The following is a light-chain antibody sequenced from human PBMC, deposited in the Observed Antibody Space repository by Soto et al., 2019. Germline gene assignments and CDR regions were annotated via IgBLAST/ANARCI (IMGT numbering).Light chain of an antibody. CDR1: SSDVGGYNY. J-gene: IGLJ1*01. CDR3: GSYTSSNTLV. CDR2: EVT. V-gene: IGLV2-14*03. Sequence: QSVLTQPASVSGSPGQSITISCTGTSSDVGGYNYVSWYQQHPAKAPKLLIYEVTYRPSGVSNRFSGSKSGNPASLTISGLQAEDEADYFCGSYTSSNTLVFGTGTKVTVL.